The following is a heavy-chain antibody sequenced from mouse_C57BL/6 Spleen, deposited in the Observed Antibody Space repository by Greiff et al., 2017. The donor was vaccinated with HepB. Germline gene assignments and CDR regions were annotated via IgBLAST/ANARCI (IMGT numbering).Heavy chain of an antibody. D-gene: IGHD1-1*01. CDR2: IYPGDGDT. J-gene: IGHJ4*01. Sequence: VQLQQSGPELVKPGASVKISCKASGYAFSSSWMNWVKQRPGKGLEWIGRIYPGDGDTNYNGKFKGKATLTADKSSSTAYRKLSSLTSEDSAVYFCARGKGYGSRLSYAMDYWGQGTSVTVSS. V-gene: IGHV1-82*01. CDR1: GYAFSSSW. CDR3: ARGKGYGSRLSYAMDY.